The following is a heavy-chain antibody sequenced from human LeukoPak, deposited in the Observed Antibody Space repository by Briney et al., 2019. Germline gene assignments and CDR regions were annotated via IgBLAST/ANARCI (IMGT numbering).Heavy chain of an antibody. Sequence: PSETLSLTCAVYGGSFSGYYWSWIRQPPGKGLEWIGEINHSGSTNYNPSLKSRVTISVETSKNQCSLKLSSVTAADTAVYYCARDGEDGYNLVGAFDIWGQGTMVTVSS. J-gene: IGHJ3*02. CDR2: INHSGST. V-gene: IGHV4-34*01. CDR3: ARDGEDGYNLVGAFDI. D-gene: IGHD5-24*01. CDR1: GGSFSGYY.